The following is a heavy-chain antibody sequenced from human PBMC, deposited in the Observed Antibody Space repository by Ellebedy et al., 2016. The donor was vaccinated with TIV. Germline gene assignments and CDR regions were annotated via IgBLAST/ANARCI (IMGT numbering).Heavy chain of an antibody. CDR3: ARGRVVRGVISYYYGMDV. CDR1: GFTFSNYD. CDR2: IGTAGDT. V-gene: IGHV3-13*01. J-gene: IGHJ6*02. Sequence: GESLKISCAASGFTFSNYDMHWVRQATGKGLEWVSGIGTAGDTYYPGSVKGRFTISRDDAKNSLYLQMNSLRAEDTAVYYCARGRVVRGVISYYYGMDVWGQGTTVTVSS. D-gene: IGHD3-10*01.